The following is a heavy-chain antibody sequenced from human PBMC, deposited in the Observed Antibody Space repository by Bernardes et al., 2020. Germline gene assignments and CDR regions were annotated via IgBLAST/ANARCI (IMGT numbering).Heavy chain of an antibody. CDR2: ISSSSTLI. D-gene: IGHD3-16*01. CDR1: GFTFNTFH. CDR3: TKDEHTRAFSV. J-gene: IGHJ1*01. Sequence: SLRLSCAASGFTFNTFHMSWVRQAPGKGLEWLSFISSSSTLIQYADSVKGRFTISRDNAKNSLFLQMTSLRDEDTAMYYCTKDEHTRAFSVWGQGTLVTVSS. V-gene: IGHV3-48*02.